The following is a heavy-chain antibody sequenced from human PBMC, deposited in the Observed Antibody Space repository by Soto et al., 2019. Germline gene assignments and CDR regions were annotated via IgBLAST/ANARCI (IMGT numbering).Heavy chain of an antibody. V-gene: IGHV3-30*14. D-gene: IGHD5-12*01. CDR2: ISYDGTYK. Sequence: QVQLVESGGGVVQPGRSLRLSCAASGFTFNNFAMHWVRQAPGKGLEWVAFISYDGTYKYYADSVRGRFTVYRDNSTSNQFLQMNSLKFEDTAVYVCANEVDVAVSSLQYGMVVWGQGTTVTVSS. J-gene: IGHJ6*02. CDR1: GFTFNNFA. CDR3: ANEVDVAVSSLQYGMVV.